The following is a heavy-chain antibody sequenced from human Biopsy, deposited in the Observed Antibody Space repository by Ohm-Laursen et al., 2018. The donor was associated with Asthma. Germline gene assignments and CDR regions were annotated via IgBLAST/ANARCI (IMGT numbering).Heavy chain of an antibody. CDR2: INSVFSTT. V-gene: IGHV1-69*01. CDR1: GGTFNTYV. CDR3: ARKAGSCISRTCYSLDF. D-gene: IGHD2-2*01. J-gene: IGHJ4*02. Sequence: STVTVSCKSLGGTFNTYVIGWVRQPPAPGLERMGGINSVFSTTTYPQKFQDRVIITADDSTSTVYMELSSLRSEDTAVYYCARKAGSCISRTCYSLDFWGQGTLVTVSS.